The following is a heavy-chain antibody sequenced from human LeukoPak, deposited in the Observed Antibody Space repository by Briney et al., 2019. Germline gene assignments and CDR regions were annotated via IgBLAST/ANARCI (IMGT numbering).Heavy chain of an antibody. J-gene: IGHJ4*02. CDR3: ARVGYDSSGYFGGLVDY. V-gene: IGHV4-61*01. CDR1: GGSVSSGSYY. Sequence: SETLSLTCTVSGGSVSSGSYYWSWIRQPPGKGLEWIGYIYYSGSTNYNPSLKSRVTISVDTSKNQFSLKLSSVTAADTAVYYCARVGYDSSGYFGGLVDYWGQGTLVTVSS. D-gene: IGHD3-22*01. CDR2: IYYSGST.